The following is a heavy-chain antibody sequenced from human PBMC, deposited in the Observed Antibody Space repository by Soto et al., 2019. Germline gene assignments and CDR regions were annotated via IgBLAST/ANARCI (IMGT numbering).Heavy chain of an antibody. J-gene: IGHJ5*02. CDR2: IKSKTDGGTT. Sequence: EVQLVESGGGLVKPGGSLRLSCAASGFTFSNAWMSWVRQAPGKGLEWVGRIKSKTDGGTTDYAAPVKGRFTISRDDSKNTLYLQMNSLKTEDTAVYYCTALGRYDYIWGSYRQKRAGPWGQGTLVTVSS. CDR3: TALGRYDYIWGSYRQKRAGP. V-gene: IGHV3-15*01. D-gene: IGHD3-16*02. CDR1: GFTFSNAW.